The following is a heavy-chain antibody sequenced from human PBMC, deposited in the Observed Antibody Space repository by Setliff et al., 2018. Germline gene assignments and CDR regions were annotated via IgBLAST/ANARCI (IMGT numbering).Heavy chain of an antibody. V-gene: IGHV3-11*04. CDR2: ISWDGGST. J-gene: IGHJ4*02. CDR1: GGSFSGYY. Sequence: LSLTCAVYGGSFSGYYWSWIRQPPGKGLEWVSLISWDGGSTYYADSVKGRFTISRDNAKNSLYLQMNSLRVEDTAVYYCARDGGEYWGQGTLVTVSS. CDR3: ARDGGEY. D-gene: IGHD3-16*01.